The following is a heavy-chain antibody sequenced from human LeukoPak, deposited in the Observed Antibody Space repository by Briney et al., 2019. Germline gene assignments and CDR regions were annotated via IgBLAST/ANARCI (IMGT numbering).Heavy chain of an antibody. CDR1: GGSLSSGGYY. CDR2: INHSGST. J-gene: IGHJ4*02. Sequence: PSETLSLTCTVSGGSLSSGGYYWSWLRQHPGKGLEWIGEINHSGSTNYNPSLKSRVTISVDTSKNQFSLKLSSVTAADTAVYYCARDFDYWGQGTLVTVSS. CDR3: ARDFDY. V-gene: IGHV4-61*08.